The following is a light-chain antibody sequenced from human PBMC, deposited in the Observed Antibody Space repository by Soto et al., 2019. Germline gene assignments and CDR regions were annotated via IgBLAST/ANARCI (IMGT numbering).Light chain of an antibody. CDR2: AAS. J-gene: IGKJ2*03. CDR3: QQSYYIPRS. V-gene: IGKV1-39*01. CDR1: HNINNY. Sequence: IQMTQSPSSLSASVGDRVIISCRASHNINNYLNWYQQKPGTAPKPLIYAASSLQPGVPSRFNGSRSATDFTLTISSLQPEDSATYYCQQSYYIPRSFGQGTKLQI.